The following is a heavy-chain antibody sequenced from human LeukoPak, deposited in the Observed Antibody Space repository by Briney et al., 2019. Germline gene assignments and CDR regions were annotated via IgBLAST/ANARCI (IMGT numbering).Heavy chain of an antibody. J-gene: IGHJ6*03. CDR2: IYSSGST. V-gene: IGHV3-53*01. D-gene: IGHD6-13*01. CDR3: ARVPTGYSSSWYYYYYMDV. CDR1: GFTVSSNY. Sequence: GGSLRLSCAASGFTVSSNYMTWVRQAPGKGLEWLSIIYSSGSTCYADSVKGRFTISRDNSKNTLYLQMNSLRADDTAVYYCARVPTGYSSSWYYYYYMDVWGKGTTVTVSS.